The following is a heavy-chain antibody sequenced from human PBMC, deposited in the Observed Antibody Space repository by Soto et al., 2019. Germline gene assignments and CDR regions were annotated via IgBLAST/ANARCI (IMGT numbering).Heavy chain of an antibody. Sequence: EVQLVESGGCLVQPGGSLRLSCAATGITFSTSWMHWVRQAPGKGLVWVSRIESDGTRTSYADSVKGRFTISRDNAKHTVYLQMNSLRAEDTAVYFCARDRMRWRFDPWGQGTLVTVSS. CDR2: IESDGTRT. CDR1: GITFSTSW. CDR3: ARDRMRWRFDP. J-gene: IGHJ5*02. V-gene: IGHV3-74*01. D-gene: IGHD2-8*01.